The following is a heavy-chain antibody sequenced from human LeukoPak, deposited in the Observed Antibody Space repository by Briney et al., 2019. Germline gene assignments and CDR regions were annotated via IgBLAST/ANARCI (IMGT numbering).Heavy chain of an antibody. CDR2: MNQGGSET. D-gene: IGHD3-10*01. CDR3: ARDGVARGFDY. J-gene: IGHJ4*02. CDR1: GFTFGRHW. V-gene: IGHV3-7*01. Sequence: RGSLRLSCAASGFTFGRHWMSWVRQGPGKGLECVAHMNQGGSETTNVDSVKGRFTISRDDAKNLVFLQMNSLRVEDTAAYYCARDGVARGFDYWGQGILVTVSS.